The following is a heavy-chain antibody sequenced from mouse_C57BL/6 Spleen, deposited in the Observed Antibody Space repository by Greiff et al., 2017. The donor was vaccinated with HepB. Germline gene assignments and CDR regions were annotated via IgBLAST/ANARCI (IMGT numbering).Heavy chain of an antibody. J-gene: IGHJ4*01. V-gene: IGHV1-82*01. CDR1: GYAFSSSW. D-gene: IGHD2-1*01. Sequence: VQLQQSGPELVKPGASVKISCKASGYAFSSSWMNWVKQRPGTGLEWIGRIYPGDGDTNYNGKFKGKATLTADKSSSTAYMQLSSLTSEDSAVYFCARSRGNYDAMDYWGQGTSVTVSS. CDR2: IYPGDGDT. CDR3: ARSRGNYDAMDY.